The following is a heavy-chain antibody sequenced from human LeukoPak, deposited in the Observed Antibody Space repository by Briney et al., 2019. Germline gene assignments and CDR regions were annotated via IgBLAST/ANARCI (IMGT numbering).Heavy chain of an antibody. CDR1: GGTFSSYA. Sequence: SVKVSCKASGGTFSSYAISWVRQAPGQGLEWMGRIIPIFGIANYAQKFQGRVTITADKSTNTAYMELSSLRSEDTAVYYCAAEYSYGFMDVWGQGTTVTVSS. J-gene: IGHJ6*02. V-gene: IGHV1-69*04. D-gene: IGHD5-18*01. CDR2: IIPIFGIA. CDR3: AAEYSYGFMDV.